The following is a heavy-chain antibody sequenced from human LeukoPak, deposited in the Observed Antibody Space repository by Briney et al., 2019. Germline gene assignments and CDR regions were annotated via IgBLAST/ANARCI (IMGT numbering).Heavy chain of an antibody. CDR2: ISGSGGST. V-gene: IGHV3-23*01. Sequence: GGSLRLSCAASGFTFSSYAMSWVRQAPGKGLEWVSAISGSGGSTYYADSVKGRFTISRDNSKNTLYLQMNSLRAEDTAVYYCAKDVGYCSSTSCPFWFDPWGQGTLVTVSS. J-gene: IGHJ5*02. CDR1: GFTFSSYA. CDR3: AKDVGYCSSTSCPFWFDP. D-gene: IGHD2-2*01.